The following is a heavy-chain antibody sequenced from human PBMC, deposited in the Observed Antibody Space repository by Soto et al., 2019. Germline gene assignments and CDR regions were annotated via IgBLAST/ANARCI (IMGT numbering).Heavy chain of an antibody. V-gene: IGHV4-4*07. D-gene: IGHD3-22*01. CDR2: IYSSGST. Sequence: PSETLSLTCTVSGGSISGYYWSWIRQPAGKGLEWIGRIYSSGSTNYNPSLKSRVTMSVDTSKNQFSLKLSSVTAADTAVYYCAREGYDSSGYYKFDYWGQGTLVTVSS. J-gene: IGHJ4*02. CDR3: AREGYDSSGYYKFDY. CDR1: GGSISGYY.